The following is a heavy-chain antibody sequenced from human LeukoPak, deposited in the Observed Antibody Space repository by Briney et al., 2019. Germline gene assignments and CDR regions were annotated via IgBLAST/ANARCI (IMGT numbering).Heavy chain of an antibody. CDR3: AKDYGSSWPGGYYFDY. D-gene: IGHD6-19*01. V-gene: IGHV3-9*01. CDR2: ISWNSCSI. CDR1: GFTFDDYA. Sequence: GGSLRLSCAATGFTFDDYAMHGVRQAPGKGLEGVSGISWNSCSIGYAGSVKGRFTISRDNAKNSLYLQMNSLRAEDTALYYCAKDYGSSWPGGYYFDYWGQGTLVTVSS. J-gene: IGHJ4*02.